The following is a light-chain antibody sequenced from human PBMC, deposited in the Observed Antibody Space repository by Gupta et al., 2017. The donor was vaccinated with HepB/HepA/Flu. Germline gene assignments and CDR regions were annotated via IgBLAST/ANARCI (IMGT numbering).Light chain of an antibody. V-gene: IGKV3-20*01. CDR3: QQYGSSPPWT. Sequence: EVVLTQSPGTLSLSPGERATLSCRASQSVSSNYLAWYQQKPGQAPRLLIYGASSRATGIPDRFSGSGSGTDFTFTISRREPEDFAVYYCQQYGSSPPWTFGQGTKVDIK. J-gene: IGKJ1*01. CDR2: GAS. CDR1: QSVSSNY.